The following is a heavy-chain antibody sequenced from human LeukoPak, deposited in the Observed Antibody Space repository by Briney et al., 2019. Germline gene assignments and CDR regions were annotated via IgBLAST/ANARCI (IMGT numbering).Heavy chain of an antibody. CDR3: ARGSTTVTTGAH. D-gene: IGHD4-11*01. CDR2: IYYSGST. J-gene: IGHJ4*02. V-gene: IGHV4-39*01. Sequence: SETLSLTCTVSGGSISSSSYYWGWIRQPPGKGLEWIGSIYYSGSTYYNPSLKSRVTISVDTSKNQFSLKLSSVTAADTAVYYCARGSTTVTTGAHWGQGTLVTVSS. CDR1: GGSISSSSYY.